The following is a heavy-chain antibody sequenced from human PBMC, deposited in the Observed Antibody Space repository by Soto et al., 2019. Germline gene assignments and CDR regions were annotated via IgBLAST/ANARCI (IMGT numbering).Heavy chain of an antibody. D-gene: IGHD1-7*01. CDR1: GGSISSSSYY. CDR3: ARRPGTTIYYYMDV. Sequence: SETLSLTCTVSGGSISSSSYYWGWIRQPPGKGLEWIGSIYYSGSTYYNPSLKSRVTISVDTSKNQFSLKLSSVTAADTAVYYCARRPGTTIYYYMDVWGKGTTVT. V-gene: IGHV4-39*01. J-gene: IGHJ6*03. CDR2: IYYSGST.